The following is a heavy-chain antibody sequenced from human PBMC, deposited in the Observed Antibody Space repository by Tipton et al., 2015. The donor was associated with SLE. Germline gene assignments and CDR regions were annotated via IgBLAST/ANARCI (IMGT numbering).Heavy chain of an antibody. CDR3: ARGLSQDN. CDR1: GGSIGSSY. Sequence: TLSLTCTVSGGSIGSSYWCWIRQSPGKGLEWIGYINYSGSTNYNPSLKSRVTISVDTSKNQFSLTLTSVTAADTAVYYCARGLSQDNWGQGTLVTVSS. J-gene: IGHJ4*02. V-gene: IGHV4-59*07. CDR2: INYSGST.